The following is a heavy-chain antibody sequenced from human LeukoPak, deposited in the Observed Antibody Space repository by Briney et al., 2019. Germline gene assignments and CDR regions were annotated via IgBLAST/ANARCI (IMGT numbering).Heavy chain of an antibody. Sequence: PGGSLRLSCAASGFTFSSYAMSWVRQVPGKGLEWVSAISGSGGSTYYADSVKGRFTISRDNSKNTLYLQMNSLRAEDTAVYYCAKVPVFSLTISEVVTDDAFDIWGQGTIVTVSS. CDR3: AKVPVFSLTISEVVTDDAFDI. CDR1: GFTFSSYA. J-gene: IGHJ3*02. CDR2: ISGSGGST. V-gene: IGHV3-23*01. D-gene: IGHD3-3*01.